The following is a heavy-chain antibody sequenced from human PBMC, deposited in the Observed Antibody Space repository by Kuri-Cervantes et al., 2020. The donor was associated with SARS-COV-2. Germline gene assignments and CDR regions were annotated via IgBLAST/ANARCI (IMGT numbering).Heavy chain of an antibody. D-gene: IGHD6-13*01. CDR3: ARGQRNSSQSYWFDP. Sequence: SQTLSLTCAVYGVSFSGYYWTWIRQSPGKGLEWIGEIQPNGTTNYNPSLKSRVTISMDTSKNQFSLKLNSVTAADTAVYYCARGQRNSSQSYWFDPWGLGTLVTVSS. J-gene: IGHJ5*02. V-gene: IGHV4-34*01. CDR2: IQPNGTT. CDR1: GVSFSGYY.